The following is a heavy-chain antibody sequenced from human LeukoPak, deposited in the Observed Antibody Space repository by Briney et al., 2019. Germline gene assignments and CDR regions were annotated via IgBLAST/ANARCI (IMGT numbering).Heavy chain of an antibody. J-gene: IGHJ4*02. CDR3: ARGRSIVATITFDY. CDR2: MNHAGSEK. D-gene: IGHD5-12*01. V-gene: IGHV3-7*01. CDR1: GFTFSNYW. Sequence: GGSLRLSCAASGFTFSNYWMSWVRQAPGKGLEWVANMNHAGSEKYYVDSVKGRFTISRDNAKNSLYLQMNSLRAEDTAVYYCARGRSIVATITFDYWGQGTLVTVSS.